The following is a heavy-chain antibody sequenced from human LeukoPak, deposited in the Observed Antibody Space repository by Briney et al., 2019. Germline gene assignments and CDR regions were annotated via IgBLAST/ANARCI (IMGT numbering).Heavy chain of an antibody. CDR2: IIPILGIA. D-gene: IGHD6-13*01. CDR1: GGTFSSYA. Sequence: GASVKVSCKASGGTFSSYAISWVRQAPGQGLEWMGRIIPILGIANYAQKFQGRVTITADESTSTAYMELSSLRSEDTAVYYCARDEAAADRFDYWGQGTLVTVSS. J-gene: IGHJ4*02. V-gene: IGHV1-69*04. CDR3: ARDEAAADRFDY.